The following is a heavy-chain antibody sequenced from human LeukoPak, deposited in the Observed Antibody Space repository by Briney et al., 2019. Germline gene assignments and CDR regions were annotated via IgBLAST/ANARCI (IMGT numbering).Heavy chain of an antibody. Sequence: SETLSLTCTVSGGSISSYSWSWIRQPPGKGLEWIGYIYYSGSTNYNPSLKSRVTISVDTSKNQFSLKLSSVTAADTAVYYCARGPLVGDYWGQGTLVTVSS. V-gene: IGHV4-59*01. J-gene: IGHJ4*02. D-gene: IGHD2-15*01. CDR2: IYYSGST. CDR1: GGSISSYS. CDR3: ARGPLVGDY.